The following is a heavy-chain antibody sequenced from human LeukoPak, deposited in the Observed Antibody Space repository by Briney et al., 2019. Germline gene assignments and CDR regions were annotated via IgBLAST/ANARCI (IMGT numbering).Heavy chain of an antibody. V-gene: IGHV1-69*10. D-gene: IGHD3-22*01. CDR1: GGTFSSYA. Sequence: SVKVSCKASGGTFSSYAISWVRQAPGQGLEWMGGIIPILGIANYAQKFQGRVTITADKSTSTAYMELSSLRSEDTAVYYCARVPLSDSSGYNFDYWGQGTLVTVSS. CDR2: IIPILGIA. CDR3: ARVPLSDSSGYNFDY. J-gene: IGHJ4*02.